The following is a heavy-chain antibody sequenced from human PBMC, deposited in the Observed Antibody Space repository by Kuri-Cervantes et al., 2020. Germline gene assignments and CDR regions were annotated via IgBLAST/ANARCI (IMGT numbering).Heavy chain of an antibody. Sequence: GEPLKISCAASGFTFSSYAMSWVRQAPGKGLEWVSAISGSGGSTYYADSVKGRFTISRDNSKNTLYLQMNSLRAEDTAVYYCAKSGSEDAFGIWGQGTMVTVSS. V-gene: IGHV3-23*01. D-gene: IGHD3-10*01. CDR1: GFTFSSYA. CDR3: AKSGSEDAFGI. CDR2: ISGSGGST. J-gene: IGHJ3*02.